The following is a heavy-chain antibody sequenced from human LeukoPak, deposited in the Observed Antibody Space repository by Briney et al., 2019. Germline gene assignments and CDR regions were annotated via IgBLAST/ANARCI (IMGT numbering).Heavy chain of an antibody. CDR2: INPNSGGT. V-gene: IGHV1-2*02. J-gene: IGHJ4*02. CDR1: GYTFTGYY. CDR3: AREDDSSGYYYGYLDY. D-gene: IGHD3-22*01. Sequence: GASVKVSCKASGYTFTGYYMHWVRQAPGQGLEWMGWINPNSGGTNYAQKFQGRVTMTRDTSISTAYMELSRLRSDDTAVYYCAREDDSSGYYYGYLDYWGQGTLVTVSS.